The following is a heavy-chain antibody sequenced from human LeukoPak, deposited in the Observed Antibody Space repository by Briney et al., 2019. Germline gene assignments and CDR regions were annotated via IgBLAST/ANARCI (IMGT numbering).Heavy chain of an antibody. CDR1: GGSFSGYY. D-gene: IGHD6-13*01. V-gene: IGHV4-34*01. CDR3: ARALYSSSWYVY. J-gene: IGHJ4*02. Sequence: SETLSLTCAVYGGSFSGYYWSWIRQPPGKGLEWIGEINHSGSTNYNPSLKSRVTISVDTSKNQFSLRLSSVTAADTAVYYCARALYSSSWYVYWGQGTLVTVSS. CDR2: INHSGST.